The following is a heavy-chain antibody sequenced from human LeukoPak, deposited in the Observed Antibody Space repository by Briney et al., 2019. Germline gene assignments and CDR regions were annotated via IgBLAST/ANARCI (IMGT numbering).Heavy chain of an antibody. CDR3: AREPTPGIAVAGTLDY. CDR1: GESFSGYY. D-gene: IGHD6-19*01. V-gene: IGHV4-34*01. J-gene: IGHJ4*02. CDR2: INHSGST. Sequence: SETLSLTCAVYGESFSGYYWNWIRQPPGKGLEWIGEINHSGSTNYNPSLKSRATMSVDTSKNQFSLKLSSVTAADTAVYYCAREPTPGIAVAGTLDYWGQGTLVTVSS.